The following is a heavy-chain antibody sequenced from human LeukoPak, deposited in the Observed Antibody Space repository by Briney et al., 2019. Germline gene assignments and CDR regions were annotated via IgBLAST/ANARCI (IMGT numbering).Heavy chain of an antibody. Sequence: ASVKDSCKASGYTFTSYAMNWVRQAPGQGLEWMGIINPSGGSTSYAQKFQGRVTMTRDMSTSTVYMELSSLRSEDTAVYYCARARLSDAFDIWGQGTMVTVSS. CDR2: INPSGGST. CDR3: ARARLSDAFDI. V-gene: IGHV1-46*01. CDR1: GYTFTSYA. J-gene: IGHJ3*02.